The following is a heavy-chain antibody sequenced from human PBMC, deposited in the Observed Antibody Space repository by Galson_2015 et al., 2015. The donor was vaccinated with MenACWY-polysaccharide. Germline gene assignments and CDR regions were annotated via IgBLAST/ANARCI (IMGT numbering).Heavy chain of an antibody. D-gene: IGHD3-9*01. CDR1: GFSFTTGGVG. CDR2: IYWDGDQ. Sequence: PALVKPTQTLTLTCSFSGFSFTTGGVGVGWIRQPPGQALEWLALIYWDGDQRYSPSLKTRLTITKGTSNNQVVLKLTNVDPVDTATYYCARSAADESTVYYVFDGWGQGTLVTVSS. CDR3: ARSAADESTVYYVFDG. V-gene: IGHV2-5*02. J-gene: IGHJ4*02.